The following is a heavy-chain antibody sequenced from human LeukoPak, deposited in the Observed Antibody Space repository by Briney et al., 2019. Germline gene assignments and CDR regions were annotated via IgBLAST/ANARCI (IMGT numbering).Heavy chain of an antibody. D-gene: IGHD3-22*01. V-gene: IGHV3-23*01. CDR1: GFTFSSYW. J-gene: IGHJ3*02. CDR2: ISGSGGST. CDR3: AKDGYYYDSSGRPPNDAFDI. Sequence: GGSLRLSCAASGFTFSSYWMHWVRQAPGKGLEWVSAISGSGGSTYYADSVKGRFTISRDNSKNTLYLQMNSLRAEDTAVYYCAKDGYYYDSSGRPPNDAFDIWGQGTMVTVSS.